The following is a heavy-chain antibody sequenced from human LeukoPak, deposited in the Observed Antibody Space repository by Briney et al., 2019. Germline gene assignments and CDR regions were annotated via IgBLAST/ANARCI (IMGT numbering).Heavy chain of an antibody. CDR3: AKFGSSGLQGY. CDR2: VRYDGGNK. D-gene: IGHD6-6*01. CDR1: GFIFSSHG. V-gene: IGHV3-30*02. J-gene: IGHJ4*02. Sequence: GGSLRLSCSSSGFIFSSHGMHWVRQAPCKGLEWVAFVRYDGGNKYYADSVKGRFTISRDNSKNTLYLQMNSLKSEDTAVYYCAKFGSSGLQGYWGQGTLVTVSS.